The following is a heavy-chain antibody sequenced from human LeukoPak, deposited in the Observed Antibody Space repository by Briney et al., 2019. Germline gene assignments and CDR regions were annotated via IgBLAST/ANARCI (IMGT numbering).Heavy chain of an antibody. V-gene: IGHV1-18*01. D-gene: IGHD3-16*01. J-gene: IGHJ3*01. CDR3: VGDHKLPVYERVFDY. Sequence: ASVKVSCKASGYTFTNYGISWVRQAPGQGLEWMGWISGYNANTKYAERVQGRVTMTTDTSTSTAYMELRSLRSDDTAVYYCVGDHKLPVYERVFDYWGQGTMVTVSS. CDR2: ISGYNANT. CDR1: GYTFTNYG.